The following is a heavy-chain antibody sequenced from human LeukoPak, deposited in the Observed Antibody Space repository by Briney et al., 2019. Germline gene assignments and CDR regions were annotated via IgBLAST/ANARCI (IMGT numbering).Heavy chain of an antibody. V-gene: IGHV3-23*01. D-gene: IGHD4-23*01. J-gene: IGHJ4*02. CDR2: ITSSGGGT. Sequence: PGGSLRLSCAASGFTFNIYAMSWVRQAPGKGLEWVSSITSSGGGTFYADSVKDRFTISRDNSKNTLYLQMNSLRAEDTAVYYCAKASSMVTHLDYWGQGTLVTVSS. CDR1: GFTFNIYA. CDR3: AKASSMVTHLDY.